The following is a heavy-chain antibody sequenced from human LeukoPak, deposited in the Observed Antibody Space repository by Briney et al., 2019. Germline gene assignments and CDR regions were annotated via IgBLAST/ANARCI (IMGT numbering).Heavy chain of an antibody. CDR3: ASEGYSSSWDAFDI. CDR2: ISSSSSTI. V-gene: IGHV3-48*04. J-gene: IGHJ3*02. CDR1: GFTFSSYS. D-gene: IGHD6-13*01. Sequence: GGSLRLSCAASGFTFSSYSMNWVRQAPGKGLEWVSYISSSSSTIYYADSVKGRFTISRDNAKNSLYLQMNSLRAEDTAVYYCASEGYSSSWDAFDIWGQGTMVTVSS.